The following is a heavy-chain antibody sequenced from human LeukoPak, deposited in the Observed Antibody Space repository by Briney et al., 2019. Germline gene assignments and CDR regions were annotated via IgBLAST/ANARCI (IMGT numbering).Heavy chain of an antibody. CDR2: IDPSDSYT. CDR3: ARRRRSFFGSCYEDY. V-gene: IGHV5-10-1*01. CDR1: GYSFTSYW. Sequence: GESLRISCKGSGYSFTSYWISWVRQMPGKGLEWMGRIDPSDSYTNYSPSFQGHVTISADKSISTAYLQWSSLKASDTAMYYCARRRRSFFGSCYEDYWGQGTLFTVSS. J-gene: IGHJ4*02. D-gene: IGHD2-15*01.